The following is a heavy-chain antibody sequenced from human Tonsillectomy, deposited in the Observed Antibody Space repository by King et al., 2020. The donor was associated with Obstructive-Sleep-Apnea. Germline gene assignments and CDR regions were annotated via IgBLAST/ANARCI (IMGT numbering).Heavy chain of an antibody. CDR2: ISHYENSK. D-gene: IGHD6-13*01. V-gene: IGHV3-30*18. CDR1: GFTFSNFA. J-gene: IGHJ4*02. Sequence: QVQLVESGGGVVQPGMSLRLSCAASGFTFSNFAMHWVRQAPGKGLEWVAVISHYENSKYYADSVRGRFTNSRDSAKNTLFLQMNSLRAEVTAVYFCAKDHGYIAAQYYFDYWGQGTLVTVSS. CDR3: AKDHGYIAAQYYFDY.